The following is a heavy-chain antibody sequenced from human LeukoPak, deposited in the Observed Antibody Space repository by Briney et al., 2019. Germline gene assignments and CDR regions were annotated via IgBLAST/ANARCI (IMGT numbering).Heavy chain of an antibody. Sequence: ASVKVSCKASGYTFTSYGISWVRQAPGQGLEWMGWISAYNGNTNYAQKLQGRVTMTTGTSTSTAYMELRSLRSDDTAVYYCARAERSSGWYVLDYYYYGMDVWGQGTTVTVSS. J-gene: IGHJ6*02. CDR1: GYTFTSYG. CDR2: ISAYNGNT. D-gene: IGHD6-19*01. V-gene: IGHV1-18*01. CDR3: ARAERSSGWYVLDYYYYGMDV.